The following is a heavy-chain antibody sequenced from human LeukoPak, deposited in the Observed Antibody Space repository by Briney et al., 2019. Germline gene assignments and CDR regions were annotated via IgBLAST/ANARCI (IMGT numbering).Heavy chain of an antibody. V-gene: IGHV1-24*01. CDR1: GYTLTELS. Sequence: ASVKVSCKVSGYTLTELSMHWVRQAPGKGLEWMGGFDPEDGETIYAQKFQGRVTMTEDTSTDTAYMELSSLRSEDTAVYYCATVPPSSVGATPWGYWGQGTLVTVSS. CDR3: ATVPPSSVGATPWGY. D-gene: IGHD1-26*01. CDR2: FDPEDGET. J-gene: IGHJ4*02.